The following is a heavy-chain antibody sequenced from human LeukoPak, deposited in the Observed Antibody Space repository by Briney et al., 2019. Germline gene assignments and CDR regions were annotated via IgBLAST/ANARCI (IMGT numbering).Heavy chain of an antibody. CDR2: ISSTVSTT. J-gene: IGHJ4*02. D-gene: IGHD3-22*01. Sequence: PGGSLRLSCAASGFTFNNYYMSWIRQAPGKGLEWISYISSTVSTTYYADSVKGRLTISRDNAKNSLYLQMNSLRAEDTAVYYCAREGGYYHLDYWGQGTLVTVSS. CDR3: AREGGYYHLDY. V-gene: IGHV3-11*01. CDR1: GFTFNNYY.